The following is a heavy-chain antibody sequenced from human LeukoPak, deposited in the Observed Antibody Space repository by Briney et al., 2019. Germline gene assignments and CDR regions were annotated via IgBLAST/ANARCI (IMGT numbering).Heavy chain of an antibody. CDR2: ISYDGSNK. J-gene: IGHJ4*02. D-gene: IGHD3-16*02. CDR3: AKVLLRLEELSPFDY. CDR1: GSTFSSYG. Sequence: GGSLRLSCAASGSTFSSYGMHWVRQAPGKGLEWVAVISYDGSNKYYADSVKGRFTISRDNSKNTLYLQMNSLRAEDTAVYYCAKVLLRLEELSPFDYWGQGTLVTVSS. V-gene: IGHV3-30*18.